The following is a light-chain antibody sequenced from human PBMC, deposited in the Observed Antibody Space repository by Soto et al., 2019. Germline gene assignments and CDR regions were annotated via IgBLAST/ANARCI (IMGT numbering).Light chain of an antibody. CDR3: QQRSNWPRT. Sequence: IVLTQSPATLSLSPGERATLSCRASQSVSSYLAWYQQKPGQAPRLLIYDASNRATAIPARFSGSGSGTDFTLTISSLEPEDFALYYCQQRSNWPRTFGQGTKVDIK. J-gene: IGKJ1*01. CDR1: QSVSSY. V-gene: IGKV3-11*01. CDR2: DAS.